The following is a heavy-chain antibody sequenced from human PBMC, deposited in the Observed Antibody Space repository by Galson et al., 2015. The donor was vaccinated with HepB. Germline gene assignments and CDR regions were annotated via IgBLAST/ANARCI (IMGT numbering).Heavy chain of an antibody. V-gene: IGHV1-18*01. Sequence: SVKVSCKAAGYSFSSYSITWVRQAPGQGLEWMGWISAYNGYTKYARKLQGRVTMTTDTSTSTAYMEMRSLRSDDTAIYYCSRGAVVVAVGATENNWFDPWGRGTPVTVSS. CDR1: GYSFSSYS. D-gene: IGHD2-15*01. CDR3: SRGAVVVAVGATENNWFDP. J-gene: IGHJ5*02. CDR2: ISAYNGYT.